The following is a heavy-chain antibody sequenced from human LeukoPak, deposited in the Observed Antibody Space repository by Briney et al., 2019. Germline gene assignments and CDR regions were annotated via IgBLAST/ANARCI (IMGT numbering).Heavy chain of an antibody. Sequence: ASVKVSCKASGGTFSSYAISWVRQAPGQGLEWMGGIIPIFGTANYAQKFRGRVTITADESTSTAYMELSSLRSEDTAVYYCARADVGAYYYYYMDVWGKGTTVTISS. CDR3: ARADVGAYYYYYMDV. CDR2: IIPIFGTA. CDR1: GGTFSSYA. V-gene: IGHV1-69*01. J-gene: IGHJ6*03.